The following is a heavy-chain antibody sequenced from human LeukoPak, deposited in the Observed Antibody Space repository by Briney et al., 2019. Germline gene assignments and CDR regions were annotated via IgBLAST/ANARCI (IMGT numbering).Heavy chain of an antibody. CDR3: ASRRDGYNYRFDY. CDR2: INSDGSST. Sequence: GGSLRLSCEASGFTFSSYWMHWVRQAPGKGLVWVSRINSDGSSTSYADSVKGRFTISRDNAKNTLYLQMNSLRAEDTAVYYCASRRDGYNYRFDYWGQGTLVTVSS. CDR1: GFTFSSYW. J-gene: IGHJ4*02. D-gene: IGHD5-24*01. V-gene: IGHV3-74*01.